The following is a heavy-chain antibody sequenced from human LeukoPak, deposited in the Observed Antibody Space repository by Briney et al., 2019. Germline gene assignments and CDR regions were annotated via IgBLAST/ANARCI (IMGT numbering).Heavy chain of an antibody. D-gene: IGHD3-3*01. CDR1: GGSISSYY. CDR3: ARVDYDLWSGYSRAIDY. V-gene: IGHV4-59*01. Sequence: PSETLSLTCTVSGGSISSYYWSWIRQPPGKGLELIGFIYYSGSTIYNPSLKSRVTISVDTSRNQFSLKLTSVTAADTAVYYCARVDYDLWSGYSRAIDYWGQGTLVTVSS. CDR2: IYYSGST. J-gene: IGHJ4*02.